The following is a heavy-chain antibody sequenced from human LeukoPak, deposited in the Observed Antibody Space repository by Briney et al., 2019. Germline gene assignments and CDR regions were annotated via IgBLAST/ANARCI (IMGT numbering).Heavy chain of an antibody. CDR3: AGDRGAYDPIDY. CDR2: ISGNSEYI. J-gene: IGHJ4*02. CDR1: GFTFSTYS. V-gene: IGHV3-21*01. Sequence: GGSLRLSCAASGFTFSTYSMNWVRQAPGKGLEWVSSISGNSEYIYYADSLKGRFTISRDNGKNSLYLQMNSLRAEDTAVYYCAGDRGAYDPIDYWGQGTLVTASS. D-gene: IGHD5-12*01.